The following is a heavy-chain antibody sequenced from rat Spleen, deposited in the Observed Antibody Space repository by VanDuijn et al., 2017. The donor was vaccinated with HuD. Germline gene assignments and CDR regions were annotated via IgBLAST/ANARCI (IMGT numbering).Heavy chain of an antibody. V-gene: IGHV5-29*01. D-gene: IGHD1-12*01. CDR1: GFTFSDYY. CDR3: ARHGSNVGVMDA. CDR2: ISYDGSSI. Sequence: EVQLVESDGGLVQPGRSLKLSCAASGFTFSDYYMAWVRQAPTKGLEWVATISYDGSSIYYRDSVQGRFTISRDNAKSTLYLQMDSLRSEYTAIYYCARHGSNVGVMDAWGQGVSVTVSS. J-gene: IGHJ4*01.